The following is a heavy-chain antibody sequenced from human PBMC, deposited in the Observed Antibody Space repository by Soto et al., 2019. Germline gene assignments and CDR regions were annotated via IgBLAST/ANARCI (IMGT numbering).Heavy chain of an antibody. J-gene: IGHJ4*02. V-gene: IGHV3-15*01. CDR1: GFTFSNAW. CDR2: IKTKAHGGTT. CDR3: ADIAVSHTGDY. D-gene: IGHD6-19*01. Sequence: EVQLVESGGGLVKPDESLRLSCAASGFTFSNAWMNWVRQVPGKGLEWVARIKTKAHGGTTDYAAPVKGRFTISRDDSKNTLYPQMNSLKTEDAGVYYCADIAVSHTGDYWGQGTLVTVSS.